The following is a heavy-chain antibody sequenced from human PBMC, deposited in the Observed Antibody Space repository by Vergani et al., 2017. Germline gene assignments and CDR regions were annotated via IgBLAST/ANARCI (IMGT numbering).Heavy chain of an antibody. J-gene: IGHJ1*01. CDR3: ATKSCGTPGCQIGYFEE. Sequence: QVHLVESGGGVVQPGRSLRLSCVVSGFTSSYYGMHWVRQAPGKGLEWVAVISYDGTQEYYADSVKGRFTISRDNSKSTLYLQMNSLRTEDTAVYYCATKSCGTPGCQIGYFEEWGQGTLVTVSS. V-gene: IGHV3-30*03. CDR1: GFTSSYYG. D-gene: IGHD3-3*01. CDR2: ISYDGTQE.